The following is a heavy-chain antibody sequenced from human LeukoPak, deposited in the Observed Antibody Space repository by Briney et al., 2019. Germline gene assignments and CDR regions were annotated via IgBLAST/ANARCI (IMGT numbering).Heavy chain of an antibody. Sequence: SQTLSLTCTVPGGSISSGGYYWSWIRQHPGKGLEWIGYIYYSGSTYYNPSLKSRVTISVDTSKNQSSLKLSSVTAADTAVYYCARAGRAAAGLLPWGQGTLVTVSS. CDR2: IYYSGST. J-gene: IGHJ5*02. V-gene: IGHV4-31*03. D-gene: IGHD6-13*01. CDR3: ARAGRAAAGLLP. CDR1: GGSISSGGYY.